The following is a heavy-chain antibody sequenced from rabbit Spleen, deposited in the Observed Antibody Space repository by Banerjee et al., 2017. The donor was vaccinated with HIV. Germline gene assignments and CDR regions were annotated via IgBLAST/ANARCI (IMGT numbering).Heavy chain of an antibody. CDR2: IGAGSEDT. J-gene: IGHJ4*01. CDR1: GLSFSSGYY. V-gene: IGHV1S40*01. CDR3: ASAYSDIYFNL. Sequence: VESGGGLVKPGASLTLTCKNYGLSFSSGYYMACVRQAPGKGLEWIGCIGAGSEDTWYASWAKGRFSISKASSSTVTLQMTSLTAADTATYFCASAYSDIYFNLWGPGTLVSVS. D-gene: IGHD6-1*01.